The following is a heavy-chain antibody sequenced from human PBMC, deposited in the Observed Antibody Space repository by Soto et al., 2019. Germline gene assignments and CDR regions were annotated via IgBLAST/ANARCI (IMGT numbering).Heavy chain of an antibody. V-gene: IGHV4-59*12. D-gene: IGHD4-4*01. Sequence: SETLSLTCTVSGGSITNYYWSWIRQPPGKGLEWIGYIYYSGTTNYNPSLKSRVTISVDTSKNQFSLKLSSVTAADTAVYYCARGMTTVTTLDYWGQGTLVTVSS. CDR3: ARGMTTVTTLDY. J-gene: IGHJ4*02. CDR1: GGSITNYY. CDR2: IYYSGTT.